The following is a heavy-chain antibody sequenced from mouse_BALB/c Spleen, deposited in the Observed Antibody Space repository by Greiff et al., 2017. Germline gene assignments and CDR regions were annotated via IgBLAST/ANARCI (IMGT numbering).Heavy chain of an antibody. CDR1: GFTFSSYA. V-gene: IGHV5-6-5*01. J-gene: IGHJ4*01. CDR3: ARERTATTAMDY. Sequence: EVKLMESGGGLVKPGGSLKLSCAASGFTFSSYAMSWVRQTPEKRLEWVASISSGGSTYYPDSVKGRFTISRDNARNILYLQMSSLRSEDTAMYYCARERTATTAMDYWGQGTSVTVSS. CDR2: ISSGGST. D-gene: IGHD1-2*01.